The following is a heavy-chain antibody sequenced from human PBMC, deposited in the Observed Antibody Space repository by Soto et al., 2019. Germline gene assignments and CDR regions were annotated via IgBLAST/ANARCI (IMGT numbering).Heavy chain of an antibody. CDR3: ARDVVSGLELEFDP. CDR2: ISGSSSST. Sequence: GSLRHSCAASGGTCSSYAMSWVRQAPGKGLEWVSSISGSSSSTYYADSVKGRFTISRDNAKNSLYLQMSSLRSEDTAVYYCARDVVSGLELEFDPWGQGTLVTVSS. J-gene: IGHJ5*02. V-gene: IGHV3-21*04. D-gene: IGHD1-26*01. CDR1: GGTCSSYA.